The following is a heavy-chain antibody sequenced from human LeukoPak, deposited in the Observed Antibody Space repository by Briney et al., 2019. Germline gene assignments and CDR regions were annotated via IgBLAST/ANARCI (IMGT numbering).Heavy chain of an antibody. CDR1: GGSISSSSHY. CDR2: IYYSGST. D-gene: IGHD3-3*01. J-gene: IGHJ4*02. CDR3: ARSLRDFWSGYSQFDY. V-gene: IGHV4-39*01. Sequence: PSETLSLTCTVSGGSISSSSHYWGWIRQPPGKGLEWIGSIYYSGSTYYNPSLKSRVTISVDTSKNQFSLKLSSVTAADTAVYYCARSLRDFWSGYSQFDYWGQGTLVTVSS.